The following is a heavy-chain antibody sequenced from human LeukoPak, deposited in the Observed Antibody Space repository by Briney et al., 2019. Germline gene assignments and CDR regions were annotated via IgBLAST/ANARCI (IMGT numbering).Heavy chain of an antibody. V-gene: IGHV3-11*01. J-gene: IGHJ4*02. CDR2: MDTTGYSI. CDR3: ARGPRHYYDSSGYYDY. D-gene: IGHD3-22*01. CDR1: GFTFTDYY. Sequence: GGSLRLSCVASGFTFTDYYMRWIRQAPGKGLEWISYMDTTGYSIYYADSVKGRFTISRDNARNTLYLQMNNLRAEDTAVYYCARGPRHYYDSSGYYDYWGQGTLVTVSS.